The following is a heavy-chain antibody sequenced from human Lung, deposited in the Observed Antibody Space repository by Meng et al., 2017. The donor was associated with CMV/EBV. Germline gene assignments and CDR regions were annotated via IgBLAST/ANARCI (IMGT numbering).Heavy chain of an antibody. CDR1: GVSVTYNSYY. CDR3: VRDRAWLGRGSFDF. Sequence: GSLRLXCTVSGVSVTYNSYYWSWIRQSPGKGLEWIGYIYVSKNTKYNPSLQSRVTMSVDTTKNQVFLKLSSVTAADMAVYYCVRDRAWLGRGSFDFWGQGTVVTVSS. J-gene: IGHJ3*01. D-gene: IGHD3-9*01. CDR2: IYVSKNT. V-gene: IGHV4-61*01.